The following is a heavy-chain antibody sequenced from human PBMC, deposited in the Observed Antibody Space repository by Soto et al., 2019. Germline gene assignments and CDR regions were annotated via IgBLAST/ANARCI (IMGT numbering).Heavy chain of an antibody. D-gene: IGHD3-16*01. CDR1: GGSVSSGSYY. V-gene: IGHV4-61*01. CDR2: IYYSGST. Sequence: SETLSLTYTVSGGSVSSGSYYWSWIRQPPGKGLEWIGYIYYSGSTNYNPSLKSRVTISVDTSKNQFSLKLSSVTAADTAVYYCARGLAALYYFDYWGQGTLVTVSS. CDR3: ARGLAALYYFDY. J-gene: IGHJ4*02.